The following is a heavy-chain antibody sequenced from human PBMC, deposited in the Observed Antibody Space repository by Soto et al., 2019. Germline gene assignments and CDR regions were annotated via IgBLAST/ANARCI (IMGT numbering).Heavy chain of an antibody. Sequence: PGESLKISCKGSGYSFTSYWIGWVRQMPGKGLEWMGIIYPGDSDTRYSPSFQGQVTISADKSISTAYLQWSSLKASDTAMYYCARHKSCRSTSCYTYYYYYGMDVWGHGTTVTVSS. CDR2: IYPGDSDT. J-gene: IGHJ6*02. CDR3: ARHKSCRSTSCYTYYYYYGMDV. V-gene: IGHV5-51*01. CDR1: GYSFTSYW. D-gene: IGHD2-2*02.